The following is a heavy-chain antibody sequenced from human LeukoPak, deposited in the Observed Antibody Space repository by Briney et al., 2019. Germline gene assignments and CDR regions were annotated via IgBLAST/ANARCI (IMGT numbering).Heavy chain of an antibody. J-gene: IGHJ4*02. V-gene: IGHV1-2*02. CDR1: GYSFTGYY. D-gene: IGHD6-19*01. CDR2: INPNSGGT. CDR3: ATSNSSGWHDC. Sequence: EASVKVSSKASGYSFTGYYMQWVRQAPGQGLEWMGWINPNSGGTIYAQNFQGRVTMTRDTSISTAYMELSRLRSDDTAVYYCATSNSSGWHDCWGQGTLVTVSS.